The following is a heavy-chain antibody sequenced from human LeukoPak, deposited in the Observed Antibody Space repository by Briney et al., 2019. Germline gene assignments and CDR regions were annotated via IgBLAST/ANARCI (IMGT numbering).Heavy chain of an antibody. CDR2: IKQDGSDK. Sequence: GGSLRLSCAASGFTFTTHWMSWLRQAPGKGLEWVANIKQDGSDKKYVESAKGRFTISRDNAKNSLYLQMNSLRAEDTAVYYCARGSEGSSLNWFDPWGQGTLVTVSS. D-gene: IGHD6-6*01. CDR3: ARGSEGSSLNWFDP. J-gene: IGHJ5*02. V-gene: IGHV3-7*01. CDR1: GFTFTTHW.